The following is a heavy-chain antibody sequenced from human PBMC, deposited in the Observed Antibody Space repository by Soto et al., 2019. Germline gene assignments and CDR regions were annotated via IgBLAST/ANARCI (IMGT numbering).Heavy chain of an antibody. D-gene: IGHD4-17*01. J-gene: IGHJ6*04. CDR3: VKYGAKYFYYYGMDV. Sequence: SVKVSCKASGGTFSSYAISWVRQAPGQGLEWMGGIIPIFGTANYAQKFQGRVTITADESTSTAYMELSSLRSEDTAVYYCVKYGAKYFYYYGMDVWGKGTTVTVSS. V-gene: IGHV1-69*13. CDR1: GGTFSSYA. CDR2: IIPIFGTA.